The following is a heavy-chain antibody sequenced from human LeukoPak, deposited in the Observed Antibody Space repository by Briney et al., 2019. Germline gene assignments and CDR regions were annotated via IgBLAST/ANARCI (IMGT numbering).Heavy chain of an antibody. V-gene: IGHV1-69*04. D-gene: IGHD3-22*01. CDR3: ARVLEDYYDSSGYYYFDY. CDR1: GGTFSSYA. CDR2: IIPILGIA. Sequence: GASVKVSCKASGGTFSSYAISWVRQAPGQGLEWMGRIIPILGIANYAQKFQGRVTITADKSTSTAYMELSSLRSEDTAVYYCARVLEDYYDSSGYYYFDYWGQGTLVTVSS. J-gene: IGHJ4*02.